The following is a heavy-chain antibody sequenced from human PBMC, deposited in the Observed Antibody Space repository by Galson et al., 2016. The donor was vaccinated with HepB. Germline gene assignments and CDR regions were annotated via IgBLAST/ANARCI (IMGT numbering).Heavy chain of an antibody. V-gene: IGHV3-73*01. CDR2: IRSKANNYAT. Sequence: LRLSCAASGFTFSDSAMHWVRQASGKGLEWVGRIRSKANNYATAYAASVKGRFTISRDDSKNTAYLQMNSLKTEDTAVYYCTRRKGKMYYFDYWGQGTLVTVSS. D-gene: IGHD3-16*01. J-gene: IGHJ4*02. CDR1: GFTFSDSA. CDR3: TRRKGKMYYFDY.